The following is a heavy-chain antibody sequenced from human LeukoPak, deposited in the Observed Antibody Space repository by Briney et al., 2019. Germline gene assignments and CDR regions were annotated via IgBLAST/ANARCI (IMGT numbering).Heavy chain of an antibody. V-gene: IGHV3-11*04. D-gene: IGHD6-19*01. J-gene: IGHJ4*02. CDR3: ARLGSSGWYACDY. CDR2: ISSSGSTI. CDR1: GFTFSDYY. Sequence: GGSLRLSCAASGFTFSDYYMSWIRQAPGKGLEWVSYISSSGSTIYFADSVKGRFTISRDNAKNSLYLQMNSLRAEDTAVYYCARLGSSGWYACDYWGQGTLVTVSS.